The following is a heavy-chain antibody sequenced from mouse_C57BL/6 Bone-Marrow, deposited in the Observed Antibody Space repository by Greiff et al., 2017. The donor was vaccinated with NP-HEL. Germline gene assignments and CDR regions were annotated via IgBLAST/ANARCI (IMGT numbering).Heavy chain of an antibody. CDR2: INPGSGGT. D-gene: IGHD3-3*01. J-gene: IGHJ3*01. CDR3: ARGDLAWFAY. Sequence: VKLMESGAELVRPGTSVKVSCKASGYAFTNYLIEWVKQRPGQGLEWIGVINPGSGGTTYNEKFKGKATLTADKSSSTAYMQLSSLTSEDSAVYFCARGDLAWFAYWGQGTLVTVSA. V-gene: IGHV1-54*01. CDR1: GYAFTNYL.